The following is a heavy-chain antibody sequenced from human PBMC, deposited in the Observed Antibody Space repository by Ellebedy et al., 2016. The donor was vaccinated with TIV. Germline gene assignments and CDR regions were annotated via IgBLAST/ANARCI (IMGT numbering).Heavy chain of an antibody. D-gene: IGHD2-2*01. V-gene: IGHV4-59*08. Sequence: GSLRLXXTVSGGSISRDCWSWIRQSPGKGLEWIGYIYYSGSTNYNPSLKSRVTISVDTSKNQFSLKLSSVTAADTAVYYCARYRSGIVVVPAHYGMDVWGQGTTVTVSS. J-gene: IGHJ6*02. CDR1: GGSISRDC. CDR3: ARYRSGIVVVPAHYGMDV. CDR2: IYYSGST.